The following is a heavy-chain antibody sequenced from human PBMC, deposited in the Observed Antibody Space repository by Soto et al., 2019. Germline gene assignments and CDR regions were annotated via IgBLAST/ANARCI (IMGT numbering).Heavy chain of an antibody. V-gene: IGHV3-48*01. CDR2: ISSSSSTI. J-gene: IGHJ4*02. CDR3: ARDDHKDIVVVPAAIVVTAIDY. Sequence: GGSLRLSCAASGFTFSSYSMNWVRQAPGKGLEWVSYISSSSSTIYYADSVKGRFTISRDNDKNSLYLQMNSLRAEDTAVYYCARDDHKDIVVVPAAIVVTAIDYWGQGTLVTVSS. CDR1: GFTFSSYS. D-gene: IGHD2-2*01.